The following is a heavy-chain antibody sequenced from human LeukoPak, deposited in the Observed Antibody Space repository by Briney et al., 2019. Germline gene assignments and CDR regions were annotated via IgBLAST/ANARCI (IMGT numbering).Heavy chain of an antibody. D-gene: IGHD6-13*01. CDR1: GFTFSSYW. CDR2: INSDGSST. V-gene: IGHV3-74*01. J-gene: IGHJ6*03. Sequence: GGSLRLSCAASGFTFSSYWMHWVRQAPGKGLVWVPRINSDGSSTSYADSVKGRFTISRDNAKNTLYLQMNSLRAEDTAVYYCARERMIGGQQLVRYYYYMDVWGKGTTVTVSS. CDR3: ARERMIGGQQLVRYYYYMDV.